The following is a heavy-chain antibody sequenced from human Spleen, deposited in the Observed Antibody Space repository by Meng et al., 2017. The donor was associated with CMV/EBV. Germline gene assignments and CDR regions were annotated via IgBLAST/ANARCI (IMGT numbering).Heavy chain of an antibody. CDR2: SYYTGST. D-gene: IGHD3/OR15-3a*01. Sequence: LSCTVSGVSISSGSYYWGWIRQPPGKGLEWIGYSYYTGSTYYNPPLRSRVTISVDTSKNQFSLKLSSVTAADTAVYYCARDRGGGLDWGQGTTVTVSS. CDR1: GVSISSGSYY. CDR3: ARDRGGGLD. V-gene: IGHV4-39*07. J-gene: IGHJ6*02.